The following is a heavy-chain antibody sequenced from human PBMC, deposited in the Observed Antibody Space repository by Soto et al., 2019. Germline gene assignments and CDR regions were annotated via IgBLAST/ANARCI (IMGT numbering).Heavy chain of an antibody. V-gene: IGHV3-30*03. Sequence: QVQLVESGGGVVQPGRSLRLSCAASGFTLSNNGMHWVRQAPGKGLEWVAVISRDGNTKFYADSVKGRFAISKDSSENTLYLQTNSLRLEDTAVYFCGRALATGNWGQGTLVTVSS. J-gene: IGHJ4*02. D-gene: IGHD1-1*01. CDR2: ISRDGNTK. CDR1: GFTLSNNG. CDR3: GRALATGN.